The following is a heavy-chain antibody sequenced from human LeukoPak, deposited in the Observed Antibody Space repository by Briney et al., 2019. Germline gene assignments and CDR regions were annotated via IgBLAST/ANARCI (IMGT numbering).Heavy chain of an antibody. V-gene: IGHV7-4-1*02. CDR2: INTNTGNP. J-gene: IGHJ4*02. CDR3: VRVGVLTTVFDY. CDR1: QYTFSSYA. Sequence: ASVKVSCRASQYTFSSYALNWVRQAPGQGLEWMGWINTNTGNPTYAQGFVGRFVFSVDTSVNTAYLQISSLKAEDTAVYYCVRVGVLTTVFDYWGQGTLVAVSS. D-gene: IGHD4/OR15-4a*01.